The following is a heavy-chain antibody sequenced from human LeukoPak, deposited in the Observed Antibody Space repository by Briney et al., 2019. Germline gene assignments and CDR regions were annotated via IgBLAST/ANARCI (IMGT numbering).Heavy chain of an antibody. D-gene: IGHD2-2*01. Sequence: PGGSLRLSCAASGFTFSSYAMRWVRQAPGKGLEWVSGISGPGDKTDYADSVKGRFTISRDNSENTVSLQMNSLTGEDTAVYYCAKAGSSVSRTFDPWGQGTLVPVSS. CDR1: GFTFSSYA. J-gene: IGHJ5*02. CDR3: AKAGSSVSRTFDP. CDR2: ISGPGDKT. V-gene: IGHV3-23*01.